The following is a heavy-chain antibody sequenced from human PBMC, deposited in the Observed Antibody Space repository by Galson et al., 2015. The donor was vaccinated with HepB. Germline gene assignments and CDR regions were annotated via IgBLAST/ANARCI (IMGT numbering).Heavy chain of an antibody. J-gene: IGHJ4*02. CDR1: GYTFTGYY. CDR3: ARELVYYDSSGYYEPFDY. D-gene: IGHD3-22*01. CDR2: INPNSGGT. V-gene: IGHV1-2*06. Sequence: SVKVSCRASGYTFTGYYMHWVRQAPGQGLEWMGRINPNSGGTNYAQKFQGRVTMTRDTSISTAYMELSRLRSDDTAVYYCARELVYYDSSGYYEPFDYWGQGTLVTVSS.